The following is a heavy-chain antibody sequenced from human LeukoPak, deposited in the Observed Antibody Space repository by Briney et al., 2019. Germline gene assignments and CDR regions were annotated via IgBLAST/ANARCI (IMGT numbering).Heavy chain of an antibody. CDR3: ARLLYYYDSSIYQRYFDY. CDR1: GLTVSSNY. CDR2: IYSGGTT. V-gene: IGHV3-53*01. Sequence: GGSLRLSCAASGLTVSSNYMTWVRRAQGKGLEWVSIIYSGGTTHYADSVKGRFTISRDNSKNTLYLQMNSLRAEDTAVYYCARLLYYYDSSIYQRYFDYWGQGTLVTVSS. D-gene: IGHD3-22*01. J-gene: IGHJ4*02.